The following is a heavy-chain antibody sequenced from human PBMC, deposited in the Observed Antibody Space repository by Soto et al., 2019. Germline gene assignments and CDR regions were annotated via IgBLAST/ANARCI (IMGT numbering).Heavy chain of an antibody. CDR3: AKLSFGVVNNWFDP. Sequence: QVQLQESGPGLVKPSETLSLTCTVSGGSISSYYWSWIRQPPGKGLEWIGYIYYSGSTNYNPSLKSRVTISVDTSKNQFSLKLRSVTAADTAVYYCAKLSFGVVNNWFDPWGQGTLVTVSS. V-gene: IGHV4-59*01. D-gene: IGHD3-3*01. CDR1: GGSISSYY. J-gene: IGHJ5*02. CDR2: IYYSGST.